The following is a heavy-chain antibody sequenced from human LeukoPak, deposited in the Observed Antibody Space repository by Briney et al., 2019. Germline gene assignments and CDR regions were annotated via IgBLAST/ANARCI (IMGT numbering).Heavy chain of an antibody. D-gene: IGHD6-19*01. CDR1: GGTFSSYA. CDR2: IIPILGIA. J-gene: IGHJ4*02. V-gene: IGHV1-69*04. CDR3: ASGMAVAGSRPFDY. Sequence: ASVKVSCKASGGTFSSYAISWVRQAPGQGLEWMGRIIPILGIANYAQKFQGRVTITADKSTSTACMELSSLRSEDTAVYYCASGMAVAGSRPFDYWGQGTLVTVSS.